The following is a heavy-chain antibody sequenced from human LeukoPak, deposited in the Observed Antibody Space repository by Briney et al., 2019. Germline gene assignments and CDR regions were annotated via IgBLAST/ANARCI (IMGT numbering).Heavy chain of an antibody. CDR2: ISGNGGRT. D-gene: IGHD3-10*01. J-gene: IGHJ4*02. CDR3: AKEQTSSGYFDY. V-gene: IGHV3-23*01. CDR1: GXTFNNYA. Sequence: PGGSLRLSWAASGXTFNNYAMSWVRQAPGKGLEWVAAISGNGGRTYYTDSVKGRFTISRDNPKNTLYLLMNSLSAEDTALYYCAKEQTSSGYFDYWGQGTLVTVSS.